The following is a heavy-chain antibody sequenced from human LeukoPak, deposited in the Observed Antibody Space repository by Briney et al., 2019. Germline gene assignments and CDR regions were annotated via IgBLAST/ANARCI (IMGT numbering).Heavy chain of an antibody. CDR2: INHSGST. Sequence: PSETLSLTCAVYGGSFSGYYWSWIRQPPGKGLEWIGEINHSGSTNYNPSLKSRVTISVDTSKNQFSLKLSSVTAADTAVYYCARGRRSSSWFNDYWGQGTLVTVSS. J-gene: IGHJ4*02. D-gene: IGHD6-13*01. CDR1: GGSFSGYY. CDR3: ARGRRSSSWFNDY. V-gene: IGHV4-34*01.